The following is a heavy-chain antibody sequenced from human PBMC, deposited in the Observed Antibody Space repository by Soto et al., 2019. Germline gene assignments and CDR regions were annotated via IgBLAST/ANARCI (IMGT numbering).Heavy chain of an antibody. V-gene: IGHV3-11*06. Sequence: GGSLRLSCAASGFTFSDYYMSWIRQAPGKGLEWVSYISSSSSYTNYADSVKGRFTISRDNAKNSLYLQMNSLKAEDTAVYYCAKNIAVPRYYYYGMVVWGSGTTVTVSS. CDR2: ISSSSSYT. CDR1: GFTFSDYY. D-gene: IGHD6-19*01. J-gene: IGHJ6*04. CDR3: AKNIAVPRYYYYGMVV.